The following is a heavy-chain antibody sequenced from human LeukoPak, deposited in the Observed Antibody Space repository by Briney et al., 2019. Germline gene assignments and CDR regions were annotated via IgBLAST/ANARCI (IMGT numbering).Heavy chain of an antibody. CDR1: GFTFSSSW. CDR3: ARAGGTYYGIAFDI. V-gene: IGHV3-7*01. CDR2: IKQDGSEK. J-gene: IGHJ3*02. Sequence: GGSLRLSCAASGFTFSSSWMSWVRQAPGKGLEWVANIKQDGSEKYYVASVKGRFTISRDNAKNSLYLQMNSLRAEDTAVYYCARAGGTYYGIAFDIWGQGTMVTVSS. D-gene: IGHD1-26*01.